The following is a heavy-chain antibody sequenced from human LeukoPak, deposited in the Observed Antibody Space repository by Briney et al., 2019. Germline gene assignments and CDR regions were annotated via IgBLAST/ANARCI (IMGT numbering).Heavy chain of an antibody. Sequence: SETLSLTCTVSGGSVSSHFWSWLRQPPGKGLEWIGYIYTSGSTNYNPSLKSRVTISVDTSKNQFSLKLSSVTAADTAVYYCARHSGSCYSGDCAAFDIWGQGTMVTVSP. V-gene: IGHV4-4*09. CDR1: GGSVSSHF. CDR2: IYTSGST. D-gene: IGHD2-15*01. CDR3: ARHSGSCYSGDCAAFDI. J-gene: IGHJ3*02.